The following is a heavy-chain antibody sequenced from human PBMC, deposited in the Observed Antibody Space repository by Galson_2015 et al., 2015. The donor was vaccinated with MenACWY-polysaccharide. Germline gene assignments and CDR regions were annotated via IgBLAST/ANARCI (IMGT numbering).Heavy chain of an antibody. V-gene: IGHV4-61*01. CDR2: MSYSGRG. CDR1: GGSVTSDTSY. Sequence: SETLSLTCTVSGGSVTSDTSYWSWLRQPPGKGLEWIGYMSYSGRGNSNPSLRSRVTVLIDTSKNQFSLRLTSVTAADTAMYYCASEPTYSGSFGWFDPWGQGTLVTVSS. D-gene: IGHD1-26*01. CDR3: ASEPTYSGSFGWFDP. J-gene: IGHJ5*02.